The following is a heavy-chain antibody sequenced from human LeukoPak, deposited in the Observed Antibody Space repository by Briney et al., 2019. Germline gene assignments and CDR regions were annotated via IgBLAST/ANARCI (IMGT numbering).Heavy chain of an antibody. Sequence: PGGSLRLSCAASGFTFSSYWMHWVRQAPGKGLVWVSRINSDGSSTSYADSVKGRFTISRDNAKNTLYLQMNSLGAEDTAVYYCARDGDGDYVDYWGQGTLVTVSS. CDR2: INSDGSST. CDR3: ARDGDGDYVDY. D-gene: IGHD2-21*02. V-gene: IGHV3-74*01. CDR1: GFTFSSYW. J-gene: IGHJ4*02.